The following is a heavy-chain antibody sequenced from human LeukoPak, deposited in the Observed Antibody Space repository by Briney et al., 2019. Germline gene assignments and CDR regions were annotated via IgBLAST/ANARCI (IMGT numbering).Heavy chain of an antibody. J-gene: IGHJ4*02. CDR1: GFTFSSYW. D-gene: IGHD2-15*01. V-gene: IGHV3-53*05. CDR2: IYSAGSR. CDR3: ASGGLGARKFYSDPFHY. Sequence: GGSLRLSCAASGFTFSSYWMNWFRQAPGKGLEWVSIIYSAGSRYYADSVRGRFTISRDDSKNTMFLQMNSLRVDDTAVYYCASGGLGARKFYSDPFHYWGQGILVTVSS.